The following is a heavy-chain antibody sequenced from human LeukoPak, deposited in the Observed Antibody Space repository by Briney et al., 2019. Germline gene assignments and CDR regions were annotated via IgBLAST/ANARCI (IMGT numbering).Heavy chain of an antibody. D-gene: IGHD1-26*01. V-gene: IGHV1-2*02. CDR2: INPNSGGT. Sequence: ASVKGSCKASGYTFTGYYMHWVRQAPGQGLGWMGWINPNSGGTNYAQKFQGRVTMTRDTSISTAYMELSRLRSDDTAVYYCAREASGSYFNWFDPWGQGTLVTVSS. J-gene: IGHJ5*02. CDR1: GYTFTGYY. CDR3: AREASGSYFNWFDP.